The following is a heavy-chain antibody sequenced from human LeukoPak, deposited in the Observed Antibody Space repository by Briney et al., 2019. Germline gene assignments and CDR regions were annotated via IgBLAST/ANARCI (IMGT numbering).Heavy chain of an antibody. D-gene: IGHD6-19*01. V-gene: IGHV4-59*01. J-gene: IGHJ4*02. CDR3: ARVPYTSGWYYFDY. CDR1: GASISRYY. CDR2: IYYSGST. Sequence: PSETLSLTCSVSGASISRYYWSWIRQPPGKGLEWIAYIYYSGSTDYNPSLKSRVTISVDTSKNQFSLKLSSVTVADTAVYYCARVPYTSGWYYFDYWGQGTLVTVSS.